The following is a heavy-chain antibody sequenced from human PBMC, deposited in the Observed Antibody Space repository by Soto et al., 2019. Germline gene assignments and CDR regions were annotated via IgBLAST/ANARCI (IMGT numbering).Heavy chain of an antibody. CDR2: IYYSGST. CDR3: ARAMVRGATGVYYGMDV. J-gene: IGHJ6*02. CDR1: GGSISSGGYY. Sequence: SETLSLTCSVSGGSISSGGYYWSWIRQHPGKGLEWIGYIYYSGSTYYNPSLKSRVTISVDTSKNQFSLKLSSVTAADTAVYYCARAMVRGATGVYYGMDVWGQGTTVTVSS. V-gene: IGHV4-31*03. D-gene: IGHD3-10*01.